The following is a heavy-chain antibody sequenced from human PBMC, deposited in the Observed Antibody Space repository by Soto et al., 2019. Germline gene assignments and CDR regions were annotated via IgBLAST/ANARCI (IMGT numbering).Heavy chain of an antibody. J-gene: IGHJ4*02. Sequence: PSETLSLTCAVYGGSFSGYYWSWIRQPPGKGLEWIGEINHSGSTNYNPSLKSRVTISVDTSKNQFSLKLSSVTAADTAVYYCARGRGLRYFDWSRPFDYWGQGTLVTVSS. CDR3: ARGRGLRYFDWSRPFDY. CDR1: GGSFSGYY. V-gene: IGHV4-34*01. D-gene: IGHD3-9*01. CDR2: INHSGST.